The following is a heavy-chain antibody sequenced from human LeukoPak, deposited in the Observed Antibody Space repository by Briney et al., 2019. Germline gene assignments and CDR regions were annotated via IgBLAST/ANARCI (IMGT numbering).Heavy chain of an antibody. D-gene: IGHD3-22*01. CDR3: AKDQGRDYYDSSGYYDY. V-gene: IGHV3-30*09. CDR1: GFSFSSYS. J-gene: IGHJ4*02. CDR2: ISSDGNSK. Sequence: GGSLRLSCAASGFSFSSYSIHWVRQAPGKGLEWVAVISSDGNSKNFALSVKGRFAISRDNSKNTLYLQMNSLRAEDTAVYYCAKDQGRDYYDSSGYYDYWGQGTLVTVSS.